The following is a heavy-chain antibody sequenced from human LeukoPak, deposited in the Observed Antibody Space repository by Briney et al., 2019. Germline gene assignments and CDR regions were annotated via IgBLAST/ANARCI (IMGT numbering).Heavy chain of an antibody. V-gene: IGHV1-2*06. CDR2: INPNSGGT. J-gene: IGHJ5*02. CDR1: GYTFTGYY. D-gene: IGHD4-23*01. CDR3: ARGTVSAVTNWFDP. Sequence: ASVKVSCKASGYTFTGYYMHWVRQAPGQGLEWMGRINPNSGGTNYAQKFQGRVTMTRDTSISTAYMELSRQRSDDTAVYYCARGTVSAVTNWFDPWGQGTLVTVSS.